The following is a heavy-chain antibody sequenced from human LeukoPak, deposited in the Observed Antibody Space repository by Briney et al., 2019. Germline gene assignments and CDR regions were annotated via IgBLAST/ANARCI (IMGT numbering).Heavy chain of an antibody. J-gene: IGHJ4*02. CDR2: IYHSGST. V-gene: IGHV4-38-2*02. Sequence: PSETLSLTCTVSGYSISSGYYWGWIRQPPGKGLEWIGSIYHSGSTYYNPSLKSRVTISVDTSKNQFSLKLSSVTAADTAVYYCARVGYYDSSGSLDYWGQGTLVTVSS. D-gene: IGHD3-22*01. CDR3: ARVGYYDSSGSLDY. CDR1: GYSISSGYY.